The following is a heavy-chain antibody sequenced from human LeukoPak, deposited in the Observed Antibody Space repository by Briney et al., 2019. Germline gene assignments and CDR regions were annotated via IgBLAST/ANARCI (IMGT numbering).Heavy chain of an antibody. V-gene: IGHV3-23*01. CDR2: ISGSGGGDST. D-gene: IGHD6-19*01. J-gene: IGHJ4*02. Sequence: PWGSLRLSCAASGFTFSIYAMSWVRQAPGKGLEWVSSISGSGGGDSTYYADSVKGRFTVSRDSSKNTLYLQMNRLRAKDTAVYYCAKEEWLGKMNFFDYWGQGTLVTVSS. CDR1: GFTFSIYA. CDR3: AKEEWLGKMNFFDY.